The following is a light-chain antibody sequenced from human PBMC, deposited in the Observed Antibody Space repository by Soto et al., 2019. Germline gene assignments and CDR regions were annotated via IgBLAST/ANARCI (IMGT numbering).Light chain of an antibody. CDR1: SSDIGHSNY. CDR3: SSYATSSPYV. CDR2: EVS. Sequence: QSALTQPASVSGSPGQSVTISCTGTSSDIGHSNYVSWYQQHPGKAPKLVIYEVSHRPSGISDRFSGSKSGNTASLTISGLQVEDEADYYCSSYATSSPYVFGPGTKLTVL. V-gene: IGLV2-14*01. J-gene: IGLJ1*01.